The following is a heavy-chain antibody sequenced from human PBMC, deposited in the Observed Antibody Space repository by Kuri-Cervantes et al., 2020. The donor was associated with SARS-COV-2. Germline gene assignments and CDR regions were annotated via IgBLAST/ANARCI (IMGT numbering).Heavy chain of an antibody. CDR3: AKARYHGGFDY. CDR1: GFTFSNAW. CDR2: IKSKTDGGTT. J-gene: IGHJ4*02. D-gene: IGHD2-2*01. V-gene: IGHV3-15*01. Sequence: GESLKISCAASGFTFSNAWMSWVRQAPGKGLEWVGRIKSKTDGGTTDYAAPVKGRFTISRDDSKNTLYLQMNSLRAEDTAVYYCAKARYHGGFDYWGQGTLVTVSS.